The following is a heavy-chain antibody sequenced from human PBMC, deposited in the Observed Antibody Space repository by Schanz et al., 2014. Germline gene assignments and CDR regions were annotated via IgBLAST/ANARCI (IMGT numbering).Heavy chain of an antibody. J-gene: IGHJ4*02. CDR1: GFAFSSYG. CDR3: ARESSNDIVLVPGAVFDH. CDR2: INGDGSNT. D-gene: IGHD2-2*01. Sequence: EVQLLESGGGLVQPGGSLRLSCLASGFAFSSYGMNWLRQAPGKGLEWVSRINGDGSNTNYADSVKGRFTISRDNAKNTVYLQMNSLRPGDTAVYYCARESSNDIVLVPGAVFDHWGQGILVTVSS. V-gene: IGHV3-74*01.